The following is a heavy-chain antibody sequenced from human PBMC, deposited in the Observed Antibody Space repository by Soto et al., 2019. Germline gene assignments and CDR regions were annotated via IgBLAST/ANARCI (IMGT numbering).Heavy chain of an antibody. J-gene: IGHJ6*03. V-gene: IGHV3-48*01. D-gene: IGHD5-18*01. Sequence: GGSLRLSCAASGFTFSSYSMNWVRQAPGKGLEWVSYISSSSSTIYYADSVKGRFTISRDNAKNSLYLQMNSLRAEDTAVYYCAGTGEGHSYWNYYYYYMDVWGKGTTVTVSS. CDR2: ISSSSSTI. CDR1: GFTFSSYS. CDR3: AGTGEGHSYWNYYYYYMDV.